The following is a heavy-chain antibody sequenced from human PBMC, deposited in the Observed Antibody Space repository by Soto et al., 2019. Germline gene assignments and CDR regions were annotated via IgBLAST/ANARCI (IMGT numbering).Heavy chain of an antibody. Sequence: GGSLRLSCAASGFTFSSYWMSWVRQAPGKGLEWVANIKQDGSEKYYVDSVKGRFTISRDNAKNSLYLQMNSLRAEDTAVYYCARCDVDIVATTHYYYYMDVWGKGTTVTVSS. CDR1: GFTFSSYW. CDR3: ARCDVDIVATTHYYYYMDV. V-gene: IGHV3-7*01. J-gene: IGHJ6*03. D-gene: IGHD5-12*01. CDR2: IKQDGSEK.